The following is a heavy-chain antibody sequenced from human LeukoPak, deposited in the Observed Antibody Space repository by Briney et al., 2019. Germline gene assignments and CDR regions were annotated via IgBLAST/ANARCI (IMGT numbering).Heavy chain of an antibody. V-gene: IGHV3-30-3*01. CDR2: ISYDGVNK. D-gene: IGHD2-2*01. CDR1: GFVFSNYG. Sequence: GGSLRLSCAASGFVFSNYGIHWVRQAPGKGLEWVAVISYDGVNKYYADSVKGRFSLSRDNSKNTLYLQMDSPITEDTGIYYCARSLGTVPTAWENRLDPWGQGTLVTVSS. J-gene: IGHJ5*02. CDR3: ARSLGTVPTAWENRLDP.